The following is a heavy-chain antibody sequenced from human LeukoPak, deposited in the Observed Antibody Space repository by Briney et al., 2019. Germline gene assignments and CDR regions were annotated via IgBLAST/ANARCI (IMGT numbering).Heavy chain of an antibody. V-gene: IGHV3-15*01. CDR2: IKSKTDGGTT. Sequence: GGSLRLSCVASGFTFNAYSMSWVRQAPGKGLEWVGRIKSKTDGGTTDYAAPVKGRFTISRDDSKNTLYLQMNSLKTEDTAVYYCTDTGYSSSWYSHWGQGTLVTVSS. CDR1: GFTFNAYS. CDR3: TDTGYSSSWYSH. D-gene: IGHD6-13*01. J-gene: IGHJ4*02.